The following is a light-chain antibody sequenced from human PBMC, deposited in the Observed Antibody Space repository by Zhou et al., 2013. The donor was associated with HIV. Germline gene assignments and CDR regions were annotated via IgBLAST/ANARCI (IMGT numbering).Light chain of an antibody. CDR1: QSVTSSY. CDR3: QQYGNSPPLT. V-gene: IGKV3-20*01. Sequence: EIVLTQSPGTLSLSPGERATLSCRASQSVTSSYLAWYQQKPGQAPRLLIYGASSRATGIPDRFSGSGSGTDFTLTISRLEPEDFAVYYCQQYGNSPPLTFGAGTKVEIK. CDR2: GAS. J-gene: IGKJ4*01.